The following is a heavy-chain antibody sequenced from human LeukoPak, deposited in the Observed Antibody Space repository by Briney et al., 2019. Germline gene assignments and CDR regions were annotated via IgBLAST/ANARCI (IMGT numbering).Heavy chain of an antibody. V-gene: IGHV4-30-4*08. CDR2: IYYSGST. Sequence: PSETLSLTXTVSGGSISSGDYYWSWIRQPPGKGLEWIGYIYYSGSTYYNPSLKSRVTISVDTSKNQFSLKLSSVTAADTAVYYCARGVGLAKPPIWGQGTMVTVSS. D-gene: IGHD1-26*01. CDR3: ARGVGLAKPPI. CDR1: GGSISSGDYY. J-gene: IGHJ3*02.